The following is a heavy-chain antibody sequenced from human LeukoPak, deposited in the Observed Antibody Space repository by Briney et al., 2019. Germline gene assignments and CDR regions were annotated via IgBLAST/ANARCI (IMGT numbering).Heavy chain of an antibody. CDR1: GFTFSAYS. CDR3: ARSVIAVAGYDAFDI. D-gene: IGHD6-19*01. CDR2: ISSRSFTI. Sequence: GGSLRLSCAASGFTFSAYSMNWVRQAPGKGLDWVSYISSRSFTIYYADSVKGRFTISRDNAKNSLYLEMNSLRDEGTAVYYCARSVIAVAGYDAFDIWGQGTVVTVSS. J-gene: IGHJ3*02. V-gene: IGHV3-48*02.